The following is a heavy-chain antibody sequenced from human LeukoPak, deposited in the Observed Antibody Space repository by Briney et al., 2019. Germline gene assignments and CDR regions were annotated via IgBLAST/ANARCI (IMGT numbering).Heavy chain of an antibody. J-gene: IGHJ4*02. D-gene: IGHD2-2*01. V-gene: IGHV3-23*01. CDR3: AKSFRSTSLDY. Sequence: GGSLRLSCAASGFTFSSHGMNWVRQAPGKGLEWVSGISPNGVITYYADSVKGRFTISRDNSRNTLYLQMNSLRAGDTAVYYCAKSFRSTSLDYWGQGTLVTVSS. CDR2: ISPNGVIT. CDR1: GFTFSSHG.